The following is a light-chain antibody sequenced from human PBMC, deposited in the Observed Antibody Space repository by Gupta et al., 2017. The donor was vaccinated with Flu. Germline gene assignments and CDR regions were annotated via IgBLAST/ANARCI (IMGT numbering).Light chain of an antibody. CDR3: SSYTTSSTPPYV. V-gene: IGLV2-14*01. J-gene: IGLJ1*01. CDR2: EVT. Sequence: QSALTQPASVSGSPGQSITISCTGTSSDVGGYNYVSWYRQYPGRAPKLMIYEVTYRPSGVSNRFSGSKSGNTASLTISGLQAEDEADYYCSSYTTSSTPPYVFGTGTKVTVL. CDR1: SSDVGGYNY.